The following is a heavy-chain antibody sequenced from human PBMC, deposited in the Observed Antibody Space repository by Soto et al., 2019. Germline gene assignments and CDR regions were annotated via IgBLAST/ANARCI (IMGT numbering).Heavy chain of an antibody. CDR2: IYHSGST. J-gene: IGHJ3*02. CDR1: GGSISSGGYS. V-gene: IGHV4-30-2*01. D-gene: IGHD3-22*01. CDR3: AREKYYYDSSGYYDAFDI. Sequence: SETLSLTCAFSGGSISSGGYSWSWIRQPPGKGLEWIGYIYHSGSTYYNPSLKSRVTISVDRSKNQFSLKLSSVTAADTAVYYCAREKYYYDSSGYYDAFDIWGQGTMVTVSS.